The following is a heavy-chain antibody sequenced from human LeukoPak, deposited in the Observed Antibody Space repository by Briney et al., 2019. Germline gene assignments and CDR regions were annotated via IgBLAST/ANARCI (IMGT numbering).Heavy chain of an antibody. CDR2: INPSGGST. CDR3: ARARPYCSGGSCYSLGFDY. V-gene: IGHV1-46*01. J-gene: IGHJ4*02. D-gene: IGHD2-15*01. CDR1: GYTFTSYY. Sequence: GASVKVSCKASGYTFTSYYMHWVRQAPGQGLEWMGIINPSGGSTSYAQKFQGRVTMTRDKSTSTAYMELSSLRSEDTAVYYCARARPYCSGGSCYSLGFDYWGQGTLVTVSS.